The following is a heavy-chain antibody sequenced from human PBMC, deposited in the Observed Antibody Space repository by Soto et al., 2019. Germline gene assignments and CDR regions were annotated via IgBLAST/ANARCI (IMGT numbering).Heavy chain of an antibody. CDR1: GYTFTTYF. Sequence: QVQLVQSGAEVVKPGASVKVSCKASGYTFTTYFLHWVRQAPGQGLEWLGWIFPGSGGTSYNQKFQVRVTMTRDTSINTAYMDLGRLTSDARGVYYCASEWRRGGDLWGEGALITVSS. D-gene: IGHD5-12*01. CDR2: IFPGSGGT. V-gene: IGHV1-2*02. CDR3: ASEWRRGGDL. J-gene: IGHJ4*02.